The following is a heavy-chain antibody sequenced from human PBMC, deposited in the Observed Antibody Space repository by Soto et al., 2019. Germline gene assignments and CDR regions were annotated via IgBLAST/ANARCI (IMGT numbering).Heavy chain of an antibody. Sequence: ASVEVSCEVSGHTLTELSMHWVLEAPGKGPERKGGFDPVDGETSYAEKFQVKITMTDDTSTETGDMELNSLRSEETAVYYWATLGYASGDSVTRSCDSSLEVCGQGTTVTVSS. V-gene: IGHV1-24*01. CDR1: GHTLTELS. CDR3: ATLGYASGDSVTRSCDSSLEV. J-gene: IGHJ6*02. D-gene: IGHD2-15*01. CDR2: FDPVDGET.